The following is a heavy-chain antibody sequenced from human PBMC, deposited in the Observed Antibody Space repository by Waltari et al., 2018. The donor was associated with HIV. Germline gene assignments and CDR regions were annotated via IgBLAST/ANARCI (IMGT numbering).Heavy chain of an antibody. Sequence: QVQLVESGGGVVQPGRSLRLSCAASGFTFSSYGMHWVRQAPGKGLEWVGVIWYDGSNKYYADSVKGRFTISRDNSKNTLYLQMNSLRAEDTAMYYCAKDYNNRLVIDYYYGMDVWGQGTTVTVSS. CDR1: GFTFSSYG. CDR2: IWYDGSNK. V-gene: IGHV3-30*18. D-gene: IGHD3-9*01. CDR3: AKDYNNRLVIDYYYGMDV. J-gene: IGHJ6*02.